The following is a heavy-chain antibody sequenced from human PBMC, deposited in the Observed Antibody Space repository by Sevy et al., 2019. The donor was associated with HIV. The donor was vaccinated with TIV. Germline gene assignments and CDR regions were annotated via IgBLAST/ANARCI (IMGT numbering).Heavy chain of an antibody. Sequence: GESLKISCAASGFTFIDYYMSWIRQAPGKGLEWVSHISTSGVTIYYAASVKGRFTISRDNAKNSLYLQMNSLRAEDTAVYYCARGTNYYESSGPSYFDYWGQGSLVTVSS. CDR3: ARGTNYYESSGPSYFDY. CDR1: GFTFIDYY. D-gene: IGHD3-22*01. J-gene: IGHJ4*02. CDR2: ISTSGVTI. V-gene: IGHV3-11*01.